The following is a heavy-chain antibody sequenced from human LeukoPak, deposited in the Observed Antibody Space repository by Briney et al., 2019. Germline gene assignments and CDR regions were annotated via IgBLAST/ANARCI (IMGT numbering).Heavy chain of an antibody. CDR2: IHRDGNNI. J-gene: IGHJ6*02. CDR3: ARGLRDRYGMDV. CDR1: GFTFSSYW. V-gene: IGHV3-74*01. Sequence: PGGSLRLSCAASGFTFSSYWMHWVRQAPGKGLVWVSRIHRDGNNINYADFVQGRFTVSRDNAKNTLYLQMHSLRVEDTAMYYCARGLRDRYGMDVWGQGTTVTVSS.